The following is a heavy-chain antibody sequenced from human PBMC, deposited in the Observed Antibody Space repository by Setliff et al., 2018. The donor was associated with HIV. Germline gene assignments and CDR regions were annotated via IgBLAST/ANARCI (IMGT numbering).Heavy chain of an antibody. CDR3: ARQKASEYSSSFWFDP. CDR2: FIPMFGIT. J-gene: IGHJ5*02. D-gene: IGHD6-6*01. V-gene: IGHV1-69*13. CDR1: GGTLSTSA. Sequence: SVKVSCKASGGTLSTSAIGWLRQAPGQGLEWMGGFIPMFGITQYAPKFQGSVTSTADESTSTVYMELNSLRSEDTAVYYCARQKASEYSSSFWFDPWGQGTLVTVSS.